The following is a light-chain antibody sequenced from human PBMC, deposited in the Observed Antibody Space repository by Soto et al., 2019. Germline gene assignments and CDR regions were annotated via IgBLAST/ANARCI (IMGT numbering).Light chain of an antibody. CDR2: GAS. CDR3: QQYHSSPTWT. Sequence: DIQMTQSPSSLSASVGDRVTITCRASQSISTYLSWYQQKPGKVPKLLIYGASSLQAGVPSRFSGSGSGTEFIFTISSLQPEDFATYHCQQYHSSPTWTFGQGTKVDI. CDR1: QSISTY. J-gene: IGKJ1*01. V-gene: IGKV1-39*01.